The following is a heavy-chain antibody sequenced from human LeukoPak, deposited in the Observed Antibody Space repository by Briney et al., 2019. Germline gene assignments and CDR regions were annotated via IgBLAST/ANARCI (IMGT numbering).Heavy chain of an antibody. CDR2: ISGSGGST. D-gene: IGHD3-9*01. J-gene: IGHJ4*02. Sequence: GGSLRLSCAASGFTFSSYAMSWVRQAPGKGLELVSAISGSGGSTYYADSVKGRFTISRDNSKNTLYLQMNSLRAEDTAVYYCASSPVGYDILTGYPGGWGQGTLVAVSS. CDR1: GFTFSSYA. CDR3: ASSPVGYDILTGYPGG. V-gene: IGHV3-23*01.